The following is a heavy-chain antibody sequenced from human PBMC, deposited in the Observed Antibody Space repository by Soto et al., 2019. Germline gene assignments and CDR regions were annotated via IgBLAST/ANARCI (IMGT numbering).Heavy chain of an antibody. D-gene: IGHD6-13*01. CDR2: IRNKANSYTT. CDR3: ARVRSSSWGLDAFDM. CDR1: GFTFSDHY. V-gene: IGHV3-72*01. Sequence: EVQLVESGGDLVQPGGSLRLYCAASGFTFSDHYMDWVRQAPGKGLEWVGRIRNKANSYTTEYAASVKGRFTISRDDALNSLYLQMNSLKTEDTAVYYCARVRSSSWGLDAFDMWGQGTMVTVSS. J-gene: IGHJ3*02.